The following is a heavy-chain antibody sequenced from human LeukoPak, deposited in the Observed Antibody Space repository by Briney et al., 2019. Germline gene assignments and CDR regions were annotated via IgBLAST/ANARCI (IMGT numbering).Heavy chain of an antibody. CDR3: ARVSPDCTNGVCYTGWFDP. J-gene: IGHJ5*02. V-gene: IGHV3-48*02. CDR1: GFTFSTFG. D-gene: IGHD2-8*01. Sequence: GSLRLSCAASGFTFSTFGMNWVRQAPGKGLEWVSYISSRSSTIYYADSVKGRLTISRDNAKNSLYLQMNSLRDEDTAVYYCARVSPDCTNGVCYTGWFDPWGQGTLVTVSS. CDR2: ISSRSSTI.